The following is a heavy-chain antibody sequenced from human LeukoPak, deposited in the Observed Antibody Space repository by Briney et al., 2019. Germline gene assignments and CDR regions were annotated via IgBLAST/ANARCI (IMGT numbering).Heavy chain of an antibody. V-gene: IGHV3-53*01. CDR1: GFTVSSNY. J-gene: IGHJ5*02. D-gene: IGHD2-8*01. Sequence: PGGSLRLSCAASGFTVSSNYMSWVRQAPGKGLEWVSVIYSGGSTYYADSVKGRFTISRDNSKNTLYLQMNSLRAEDTAVYYCARVKPDEGHYCTNGVCYYTGFDPWGQGTLVTVSS. CDR2: IYSGGST. CDR3: ARVKPDEGHYCTNGVCYYTGFDP.